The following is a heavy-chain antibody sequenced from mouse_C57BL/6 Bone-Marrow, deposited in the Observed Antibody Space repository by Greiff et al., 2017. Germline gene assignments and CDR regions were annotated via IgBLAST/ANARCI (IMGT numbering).Heavy chain of an antibody. CDR2: LYPSDSET. D-gene: IGHD1-1*01. V-gene: IGHV1-61*01. CDR1: GYTFTSYW. CDR3: AHYGSSYGYFDY. J-gene: IGHJ2*01. Sequence: QQPGAELVRPGSSVKLSCKASGYTFTSYWMDWVKQRPGQGLEWIGNLYPSDSETHYNQKFKDKATLTIDKSSSTAYMQLSSLTSDDSAVYYCAHYGSSYGYFDYWGQGTTLTVSS.